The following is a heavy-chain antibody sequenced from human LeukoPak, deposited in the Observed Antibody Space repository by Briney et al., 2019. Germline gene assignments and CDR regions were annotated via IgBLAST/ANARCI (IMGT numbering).Heavy chain of an antibody. D-gene: IGHD6-19*01. Sequence: SETLSLTCAVYGGSFSGYYWTWIRQPPGKGLEWIGEINHSGSTSYNPSLKSRVTISVDTSKNQFSLNLSSVTAADTAVHYCARAGYSSGSAWEGYFDYWGQGTLVTVSS. CDR1: GGSFSGYY. CDR2: INHSGST. CDR3: ARAGYSSGSAWEGYFDY. J-gene: IGHJ4*02. V-gene: IGHV4-34*01.